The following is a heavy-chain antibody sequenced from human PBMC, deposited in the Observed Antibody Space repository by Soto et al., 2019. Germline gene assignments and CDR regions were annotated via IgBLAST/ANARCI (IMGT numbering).Heavy chain of an antibody. V-gene: IGHV3-7*03. D-gene: IGHD1-26*01. J-gene: IGHJ5*01. CDR2: INQDGSDI. CDR1: GFTFTRYW. CDR3: VRAEWELDS. Sequence: GGSLRLSCAASGFTFTRYWMTWVRQTPGKGLEWVANINQDGSDIHYVDSVKGRFTISRDNAQNSLSLQMNSLRPDDTALYYCVRAEWELDSWGQGALVTVSS.